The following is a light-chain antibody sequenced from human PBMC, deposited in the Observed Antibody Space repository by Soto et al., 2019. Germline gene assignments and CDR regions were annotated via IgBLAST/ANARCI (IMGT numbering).Light chain of an antibody. J-gene: IGLJ1*01. CDR1: SSDVGSYNL. Sequence: QSVLTQPASVSGSPGQSITISCTGTSSDVGSYNLVSWYQQHPGKAPKFMIYEGTKRPSGVSNRFSGSKSGNTASLPISGXXAXXXADYYCCSYAGSRHYVFGTGTKLTVL. CDR3: CSYAGSRHYV. V-gene: IGLV2-23*01. CDR2: EGT.